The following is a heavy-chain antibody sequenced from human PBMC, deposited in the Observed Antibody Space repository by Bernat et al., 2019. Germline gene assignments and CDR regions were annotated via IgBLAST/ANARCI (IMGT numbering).Heavy chain of an antibody. J-gene: IGHJ4*02. CDR3: AIEPPHYDFWIGSNY. V-gene: IGHV3-23*04. Sequence: EVQLVESGGGSVQPGGSLRLSCAASGFTFSSYGMIWVRQAPGKVPEWVSTISGGGENTHYGDSVKGRFTISRDNSKNTLFLQMNSLRAEDTAVYYCAIEPPHYDFWIGSNYWGQGTLVTVSS. CDR1: GFTFSSYG. D-gene: IGHD3-3*01. CDR2: ISGGGENT.